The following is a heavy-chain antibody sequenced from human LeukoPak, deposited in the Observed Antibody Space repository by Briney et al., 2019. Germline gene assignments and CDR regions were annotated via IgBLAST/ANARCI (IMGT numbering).Heavy chain of an antibody. J-gene: IGHJ2*01. CDR1: GFTFSSYG. V-gene: IGHV3-23*01. CDR2: ISGSGGST. Sequence: PGGSLTLSCAASGFTFSSYGMSWVRQAPGKGLEWVSAISGSGGSTYYADSVKGRFTISRDNAKNSLFLQMDSLRVEDTAVYYCARDGYDIYFDLWGRGTLVTVSS. CDR3: ARDGYDIYFDL. D-gene: IGHD3-9*01.